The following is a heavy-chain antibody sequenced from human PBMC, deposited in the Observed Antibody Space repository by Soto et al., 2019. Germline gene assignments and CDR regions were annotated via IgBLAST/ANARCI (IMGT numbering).Heavy chain of an antibody. D-gene: IGHD3-22*01. J-gene: IGHJ4*02. CDR3: AKRDGYYDSSGYYHIDY. CDR2: ISGSGGST. V-gene: IGHV3-23*01. CDR1: GFSFSSYA. Sequence: PGGSLRLSCAASGFSFSSYAMSWVRQAPGKGLEWVSAISGSGGSTYYADSVKGRFTISRDNSKNTLYLQMNSLRAEDTAVYYCAKRDGYYDSSGYYHIDYWGQGTLVTVSS.